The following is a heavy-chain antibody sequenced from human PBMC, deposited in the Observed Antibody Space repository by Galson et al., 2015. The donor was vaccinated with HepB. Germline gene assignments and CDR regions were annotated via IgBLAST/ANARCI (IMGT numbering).Heavy chain of an antibody. CDR3: AKDSGTGTADY. J-gene: IGHJ4*02. Sequence: SLRLSCAASGFTFSSYGMHWVRQAPGRGLEWVPVISYAGSNKYYADSVKGRFTISRDNSKNTLYLQMNSLRAEDTAVYYCAKDSGTGTADYWGQGTLVTVSS. CDR1: GFTFSSYG. CDR2: ISYAGSNK. V-gene: IGHV3-30*18. D-gene: IGHD1-1*01.